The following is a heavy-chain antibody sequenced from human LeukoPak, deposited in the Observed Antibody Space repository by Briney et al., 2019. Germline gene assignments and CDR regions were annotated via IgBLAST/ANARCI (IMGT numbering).Heavy chain of an antibody. CDR3: AKGSGDSSGYVDY. Sequence: PGGSLRLSSAAAGFTFNTYAMSWGRQAPGKGLEWVSSINANSELSHYADSVKGRFTISRDNAKNSLYLQMNSLTADDMALYYCAKGSGDSSGYVDYWGPGTLVTVSS. CDR2: INANSELS. CDR1: GFTFNTYA. J-gene: IGHJ4*02. V-gene: IGHV3-9*03. D-gene: IGHD3-22*01.